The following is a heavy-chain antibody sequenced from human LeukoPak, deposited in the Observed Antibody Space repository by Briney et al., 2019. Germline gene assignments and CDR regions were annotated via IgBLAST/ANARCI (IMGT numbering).Heavy chain of an antibody. CDR2: IYYSGST. D-gene: IGHD2-2*01. CDR3: ARHMGSTSPYDAFDI. Sequence: SETLSLTCTVSGGSISSSSYYWGWIRQPPGKGLEWIGSIYYSGSTYYNPSLKCRVTISVDTSKNQFSLKLSSVTAADTAVYCCARHMGSTSPYDAFDIWAKGQWSPSLQ. CDR1: GGSISSSSYY. J-gene: IGHJ3*02. V-gene: IGHV4-39*01.